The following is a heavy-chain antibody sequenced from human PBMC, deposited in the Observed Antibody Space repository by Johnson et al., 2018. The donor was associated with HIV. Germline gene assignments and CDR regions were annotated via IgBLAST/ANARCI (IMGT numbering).Heavy chain of an antibody. J-gene: IGHJ3*02. D-gene: IGHD2-8*02. V-gene: IGHV3-9*01. CDR2: LSWNSGSI. CDR1: GFTFDDYA. Sequence: VQLVESGGGLVQPGRSLRLSCAASGFTFDDYAMHWVRQAPGKGLEWVSGLSWNSGSIGYADSVKGRFAISRDNAKNSLYLQMNSLRADDTALYYCAKEQYGPAGGVEIWGQATRVAVS. CDR3: AKEQYGPAGGVEI.